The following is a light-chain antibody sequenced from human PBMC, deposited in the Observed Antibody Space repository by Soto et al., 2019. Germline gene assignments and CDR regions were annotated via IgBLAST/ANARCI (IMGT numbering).Light chain of an antibody. CDR2: AAS. CDR1: QGITNF. J-gene: IGKJ4*01. CDR3: LQHNSYS. V-gene: IGKV1D-17*01. Sequence: NIQMTQSPSAMSASVGDRVTITCRARQGITNFFAWFQQKPGKVPNHLIFAASSLQSGVPSRFSGSGSGTEFTLTISSMQPEDFATYYCLQHNSYSFGGGTKVEIK.